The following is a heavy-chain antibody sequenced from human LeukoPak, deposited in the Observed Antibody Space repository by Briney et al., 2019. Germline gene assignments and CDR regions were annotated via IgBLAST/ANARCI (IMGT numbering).Heavy chain of an antibody. CDR1: GFTFSYYS. D-gene: IGHD2-2*03. V-gene: IGHV3-21*01. CDR3: ARDSIGYCSSTSCYSLDY. J-gene: IGHJ4*02. Sequence: GGSLRLSCAASGFTFSYYSMNWVRQAPGKGLEWVSSISSSSSYIYYADSVKGRFTISRDNADNSLYLQMNSLRAEDTAVYYCARDSIGYCSSTSCYSLDYWGQGTLVTVSS. CDR2: ISSSSSYI.